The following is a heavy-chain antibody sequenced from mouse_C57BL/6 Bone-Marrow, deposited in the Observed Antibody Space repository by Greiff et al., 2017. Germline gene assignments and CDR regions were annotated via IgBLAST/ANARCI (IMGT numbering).Heavy chain of an antibody. D-gene: IGHD4-1*01. Sequence: VQLKESGPELVKPGASVKISCKASGYSFTGYYMNWVKQSPEKRLEWIGRINPSTGGTTYNQKFKVKATLTVDKSSSTAYMQLKSLTSEDAAVYFCARRTGNVDYWGQGTALTVSS. CDR3: ARRTGNVDY. CDR2: INPSTGGT. V-gene: IGHV1-42*01. CDR1: GYSFTGYY. J-gene: IGHJ2*01.